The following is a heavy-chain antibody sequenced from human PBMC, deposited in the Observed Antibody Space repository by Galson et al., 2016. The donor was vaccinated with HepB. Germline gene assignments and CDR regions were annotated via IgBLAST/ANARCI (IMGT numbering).Heavy chain of an antibody. CDR1: GGTFSDYT. V-gene: IGHV1-69*13. CDR2: IIPIFGTA. J-gene: IGHJ6*02. CDR3: ARVLFMVRGIIISADYHGMGV. Sequence: SVKVSCKASGGTFSDYTINWVRQAPGQGLEWMGGIIPIFGTANYAQKFEGRVTITADESTNTANMELSSLRSEDTAVYYCARVLFMVRGIIISADYHGMGVWGQGTTVTVSS. D-gene: IGHD3-10*01.